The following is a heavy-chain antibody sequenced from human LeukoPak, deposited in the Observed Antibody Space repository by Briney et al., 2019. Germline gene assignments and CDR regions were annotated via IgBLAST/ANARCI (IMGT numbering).Heavy chain of an antibody. CDR3: ARAGDRYDILTGHTFYDAFDI. V-gene: IGHV4-4*07. CDR2: IYTSGST. CDR1: GGSISSYY. D-gene: IGHD3-9*01. Sequence: SETLSLTCTVSGGSISSYYWSWIRQPAGKGLEWIGRIYTSGSTNYNPSLKSRVTISVDTSKNQFSLKLSSVTAADTAVYYCARAGDRYDILTGHTFYDAFDIWGQGTMVTVSS. J-gene: IGHJ3*02.